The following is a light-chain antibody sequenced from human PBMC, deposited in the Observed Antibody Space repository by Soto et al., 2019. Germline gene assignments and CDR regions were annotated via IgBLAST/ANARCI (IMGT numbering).Light chain of an antibody. J-gene: IGLJ1*01. CDR1: SSDVGSYNF. CDR2: EGT. CDR3: FSYAGSTYV. V-gene: IGLV2-23*01. Sequence: LTQPPSASGSPGQSVTISCTGTSSDVGSYNFVSWFQQYPGKVPKLMIYEGTKRPSGVSNRFSGSKSGNTASLTISGLQAEDETDYYCFSYAGSTYVFGTGTKVTVL.